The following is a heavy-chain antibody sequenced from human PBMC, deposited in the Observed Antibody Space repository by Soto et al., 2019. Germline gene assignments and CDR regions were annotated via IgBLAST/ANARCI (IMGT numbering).Heavy chain of an antibody. J-gene: IGHJ4*02. Sequence: EVQLVESGGGVVRPGGSLRLSCAASGFTFEDYGMIWVRQGPGKGLEWVSGINWNGGSTGYADSVRGRFTISRDNARNSVYLEMNSLRDEDTALYYCTRDLGRNGWVSDYWGQGTLVTVSS. CDR2: INWNGGST. CDR3: TRDLGRNGWVSDY. D-gene: IGHD6-19*01. V-gene: IGHV3-20*04. CDR1: GFTFEDYG.